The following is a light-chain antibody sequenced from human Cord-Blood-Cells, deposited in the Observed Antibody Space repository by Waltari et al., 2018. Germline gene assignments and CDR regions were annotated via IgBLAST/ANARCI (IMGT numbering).Light chain of an antibody. Sequence: DIQMTQSPSTLSASVGDRVTITCRASQSISSWLAWYQQKPGKAPKLLIYDASSLESGVPSRFSGSGSGTEFTLTISSLQPDDFATYYCQQYNSYSPVTFGPGTEVDIK. CDR2: DAS. CDR3: QQYNSYSPVT. CDR1: QSISSW. J-gene: IGKJ3*01. V-gene: IGKV1-5*01.